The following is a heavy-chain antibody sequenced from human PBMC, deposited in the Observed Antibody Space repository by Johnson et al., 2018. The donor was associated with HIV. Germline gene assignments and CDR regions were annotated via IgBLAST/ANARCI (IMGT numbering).Heavy chain of an antibody. Sequence: EMQLVESGGGLVQPGGSLRLSCAASGFTFSSYWMSWVRQAPGKGLEWVANIKQDGSEKYYVDSVKGRFTISSDNAKNSLYLRLNSLRAEDTAVYYCARDLSWDDAFDIWGQGTMVTVSS. CDR2: IKQDGSEK. D-gene: IGHD1-26*01. V-gene: IGHV3-7*05. CDR1: GFTFSSYW. J-gene: IGHJ3*02. CDR3: ARDLSWDDAFDI.